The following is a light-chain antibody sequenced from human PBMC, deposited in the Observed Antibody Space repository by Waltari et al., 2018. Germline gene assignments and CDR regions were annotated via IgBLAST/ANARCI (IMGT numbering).Light chain of an antibody. V-gene: IGKV3-15*01. J-gene: IGKJ4*01. CDR1: QNIHDN. CDR2: GAS. Sequence: EVLMPQSPATLSVSPGERATLSCRASQNIHDNLAWYQQKPGQAPRLLIYGASTRATDIPARFRGSGSGTEFTLTINSLQSEDLGIYYCQQYNKWPPLTFGGGTKVEIK. CDR3: QQYNKWPPLT.